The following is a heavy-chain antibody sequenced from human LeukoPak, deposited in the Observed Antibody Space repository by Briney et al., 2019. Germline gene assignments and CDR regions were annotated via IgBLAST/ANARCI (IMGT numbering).Heavy chain of an antibody. CDR2: INPNTGGT. D-gene: IGHD1-1*01. V-gene: IGHV1-2*02. Sequence: ASVKVSCKASVHTFTGYFVIWVRQAPEQGLQWMGWINPNTGGTNYAQKFQGRVTMTRDTSISTAYMELSRLRSDDTAVYYCARVPIARLEPNTRNYYYYYYMDVWGKGTSVTVSS. CDR3: ARVPIARLEPNTRNYYYYYYMDV. CDR1: VHTFTGYF. J-gene: IGHJ6*03.